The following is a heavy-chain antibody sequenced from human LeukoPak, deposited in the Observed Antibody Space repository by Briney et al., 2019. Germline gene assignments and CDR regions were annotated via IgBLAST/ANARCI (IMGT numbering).Heavy chain of an antibody. J-gene: IGHJ4*02. CDR2: ISSSSSYI. D-gene: IGHD6-19*01. Sequence: GRSLRLSCAASGFTFSSYGMNWVRQAPGKGLEWVSSISSSSSYIYYADSVKGRFTISRDNAKNSLYLQMNSLRAEDTAVYYCARDIGIAVAGNALDYWGQGTLVTVSS. V-gene: IGHV3-21*01. CDR3: ARDIGIAVAGNALDY. CDR1: GFTFSSYG.